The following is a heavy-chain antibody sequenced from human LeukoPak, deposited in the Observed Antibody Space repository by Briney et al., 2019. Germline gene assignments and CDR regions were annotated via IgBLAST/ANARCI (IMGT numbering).Heavy chain of an antibody. J-gene: IGHJ6*03. V-gene: IGHV4-34*01. CDR3: ARRCRGWPNYYYYYYMDV. CDR1: GGSFSGYY. Sequence: PSETLSLTCAVYGGSFSGYYWSWIRQPPGKGLEWIGEINHSGSTNYNPSLKSRVTISVDASKNQFSLKLSSVTAADTAVYYCARRCRGWPNYYYYYYMDVWGKGTTVTISS. D-gene: IGHD6-19*01. CDR2: INHSGST.